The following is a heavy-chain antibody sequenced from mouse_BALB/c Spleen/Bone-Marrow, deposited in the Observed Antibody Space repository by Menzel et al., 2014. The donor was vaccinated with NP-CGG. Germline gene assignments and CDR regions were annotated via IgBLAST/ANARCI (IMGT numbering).Heavy chain of an antibody. Sequence: EVKLVESGGDLVKPGGSLKLSCAASGFTFSNYGMSWVHPTPDKRLEWVATISTCASYTYFPDSVKGRFTISRDNAKNTLYLQMNSLKCEDASMYYCARLTPDYAMDYWGQGTSVTVSS. CDR1: GFTFSNYG. V-gene: IGHV5-6*02. CDR2: ISTCASYT. D-gene: IGHD1-3*01. CDR3: ARLTPDYAMDY. J-gene: IGHJ4*01.